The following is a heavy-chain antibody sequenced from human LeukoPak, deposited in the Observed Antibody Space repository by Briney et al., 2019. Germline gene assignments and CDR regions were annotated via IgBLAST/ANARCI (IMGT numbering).Heavy chain of an antibody. V-gene: IGHV4-59*01. CDR3: AGMISLEYFDY. Sequence: SETLSLTCTVSGGSISSYYWSWVRQPPGKGLEWIGYIYYSGSTNYNPSLKSRVTISVDTSKNQFSLKLSSVTAADTAVYYCAGMISLEYFDYWGQGTLVTVSS. J-gene: IGHJ4*02. CDR1: GGSISSYY. CDR2: IYYSGST. D-gene: IGHD3-16*01.